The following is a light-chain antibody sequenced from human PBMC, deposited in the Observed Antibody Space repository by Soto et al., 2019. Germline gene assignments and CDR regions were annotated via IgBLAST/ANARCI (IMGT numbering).Light chain of an antibody. Sequence: QSVLTQPASVSGSPGQSITISCTGTSSDVGGYNYVSWYQQHPGKAPKLMIYEVSNRPSGVAHRFSGSKSGNTASLTISGRQAEDEDDYYCSSDTSSSGSDVFGAGTKVTVL. CDR2: EVS. CDR1: SSDVGGYNY. CDR3: SSDTSSSGSDV. J-gene: IGLJ1*01. V-gene: IGLV2-14*01.